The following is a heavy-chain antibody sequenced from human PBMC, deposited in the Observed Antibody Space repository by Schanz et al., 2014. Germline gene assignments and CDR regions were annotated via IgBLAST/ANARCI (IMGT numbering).Heavy chain of an antibody. CDR2: LDPNSGGT. CDR1: GNTLSAYY. D-gene: IGHD3-3*01. Sequence: QVQLVQSGADVKKPGASVKVSCKASGNTLSAYYIHWIRQAPGQGLEWMGWLDPNSGGTNYAQKLKGRVTITSDTSIPTVYMEVNSLTFDDKAVFYCARTASHDVWRGYIPHYAFDLWGQGTVVIVSS. V-gene: IGHV1-2*02. CDR3: ARTASHDVWRGYIPHYAFDL. J-gene: IGHJ3*01.